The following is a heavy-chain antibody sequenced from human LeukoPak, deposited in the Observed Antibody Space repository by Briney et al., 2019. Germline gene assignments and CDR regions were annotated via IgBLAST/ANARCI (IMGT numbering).Heavy chain of an antibody. CDR2: IYYSGST. D-gene: IGHD3-16*02. CDR3: ARGGDMITFGGVIVYFDY. J-gene: IGHJ4*02. Sequence: MPSETLSLTCTVSGGSISSYYWSWIRQPPGKGLEWIGYIYYSGSTNYNPSLKSRVTISVDTSKNQFSLKLSSVTAADTAVYYCARGGDMITFGGVIVYFDYWGRGTLVTVSS. V-gene: IGHV4-59*01. CDR1: GGSISSYY.